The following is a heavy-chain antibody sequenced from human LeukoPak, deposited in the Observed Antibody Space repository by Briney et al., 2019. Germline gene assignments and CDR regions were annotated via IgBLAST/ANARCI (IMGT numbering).Heavy chain of an antibody. J-gene: IGHJ3*02. D-gene: IGHD6-19*01. CDR1: GGSINSYY. CDR3: ARGQQWLSRHAFDI. CDR2: IYYSGST. V-gene: IGHV4-59*01. Sequence: SETLSLTCTVSGGSINSYYWSWIRQPPGKGLEWIGYIYYSGSTNYNPSLKSRVTISVDTSKNQFSLKLSSVTAADTAVYYCARGQQWLSRHAFDIWGQGTMVTVSS.